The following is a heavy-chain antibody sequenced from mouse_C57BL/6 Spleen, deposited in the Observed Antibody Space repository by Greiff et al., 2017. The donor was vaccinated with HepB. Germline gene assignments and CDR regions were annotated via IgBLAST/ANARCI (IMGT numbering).Heavy chain of an antibody. J-gene: IGHJ2*01. V-gene: IGHV5-16*01. D-gene: IGHD1-1*01. CDR3: ARGSSYDY. CDR1: GFTFSDYY. CDR2: INYDGSST. Sequence: EVNLVESEGGLVQPGSSMKLSCTASGFTFSDYYMAWVRQVPEKGLEWVANINYDGSSTYYLDSLKSRFIISRDNAKNILYLQMSSLKSEDTATYYCARGSSYDYWGQGTTLTVSS.